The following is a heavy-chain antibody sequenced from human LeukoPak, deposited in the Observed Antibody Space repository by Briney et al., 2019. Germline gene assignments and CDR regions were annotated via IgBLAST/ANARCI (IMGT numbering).Heavy chain of an antibody. CDR3: VKDLDSSGWYWTFDY. Sequence: GGSLRLSCSASGFTFSSYAMHWVRQAPGKGLESVSAISSNGGSTYYADSVKGRFTISRDNSKNTLYLQMSSLRAEDTAVYYCVKDLDSSGWYWTFDYWGQGTLVTVSS. V-gene: IGHV3-64D*06. CDR1: GFTFSSYA. J-gene: IGHJ4*02. D-gene: IGHD6-19*01. CDR2: ISSNGGST.